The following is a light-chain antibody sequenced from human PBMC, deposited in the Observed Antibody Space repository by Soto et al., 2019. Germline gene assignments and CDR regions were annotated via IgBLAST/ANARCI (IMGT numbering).Light chain of an antibody. J-gene: IGKJ5*01. Sequence: DIQMTQSPSSLSSSVGDRVTITCRASESIARNLNWYHQKQGKAPKLLIYAASSLQNGVPSRFRGGGSGTDFTLPISNLQPEDFATYYCQQSYSTLSITFGQGTRVEIK. CDR3: QQSYSTLSIT. V-gene: IGKV1-39*01. CDR1: ESIARN. CDR2: AAS.